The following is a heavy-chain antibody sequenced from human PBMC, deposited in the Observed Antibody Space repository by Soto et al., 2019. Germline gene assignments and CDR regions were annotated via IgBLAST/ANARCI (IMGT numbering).Heavy chain of an antibody. Sequence: EVQLVESGGGLVQPGGSLRLSCAASGFTVSSNYMSWVRQAPGKGLEWVSVIYSGGSTYYADSVKGRFTIPRHNSKNTLYPQMNSRRAEDTAVYYGAKLTYDFGFDPWGQGTLVTVSS. CDR3: AKLTYDFGFDP. J-gene: IGHJ5*02. CDR1: GFTVSSNY. D-gene: IGHD3-3*01. V-gene: IGHV3-53*04. CDR2: IYSGGST.